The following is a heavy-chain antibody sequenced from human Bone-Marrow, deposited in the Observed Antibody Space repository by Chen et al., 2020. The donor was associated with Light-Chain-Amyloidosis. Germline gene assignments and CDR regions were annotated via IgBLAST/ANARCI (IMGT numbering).Heavy chain of an antibody. CDR1: GDTLTELS. J-gene: IGHJ3*02. V-gene: IGHV1-24*01. Sequence: QVQLVQSGAEVKRPGASVKVSCKVSGDTLTELSVHWVRQPLGKGLECVGGAKHEDYKPLYAQKFQGRGTMTGGTSRDTAYMELSILTSDDTAVYFCATRWDAFDIWGQGTLVTVSS. CDR2: AKHEDYKP. D-gene: IGHD6-13*01. CDR3: ATRWDAFDI.